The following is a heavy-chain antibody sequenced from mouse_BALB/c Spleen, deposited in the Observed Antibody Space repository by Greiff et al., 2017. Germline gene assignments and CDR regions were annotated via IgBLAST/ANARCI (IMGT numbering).Heavy chain of an antibody. J-gene: IGHJ3*01. CDR2: IDPANGNT. D-gene: IGHD2-2*01. CDR1: GFNIKDTY. V-gene: IGHV14-3*02. Sequence: EVKLVESGAELVKPGASVKLSCTASGFNIKDTYMHWVKQRPEQGLEWIGRIDPANGNTKYDPKFQGKATITADTSSNTAYLQLSSLTSEDTAVYYCANLLWLRRGFAYWGQGTLVTVSA. CDR3: ANLLWLRRGFAY.